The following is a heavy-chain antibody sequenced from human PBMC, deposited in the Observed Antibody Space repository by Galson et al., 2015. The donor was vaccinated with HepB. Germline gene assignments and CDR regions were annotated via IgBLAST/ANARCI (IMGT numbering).Heavy chain of an antibody. CDR1: GFTFSSYW. D-gene: IGHD3-3*01. V-gene: IGHV3-7*01. Sequence: SLRLSCAASGFTFSSYWMSWVRRAPGKGLEWVANVKQDGSEKYYVDSVKGRFTISRDNAKNSLYLQMNSLRAEDTAVYYCARDQSGYDFWSGYYTTYYYGMDVWGQGTTVTVSS. CDR2: VKQDGSEK. J-gene: IGHJ6*02. CDR3: ARDQSGYDFWSGYYTTYYYGMDV.